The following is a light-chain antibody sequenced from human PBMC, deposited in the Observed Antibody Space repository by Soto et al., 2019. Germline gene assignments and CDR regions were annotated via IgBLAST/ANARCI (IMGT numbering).Light chain of an antibody. CDR1: RGGLYSSNNKNY. Sequence: ALCPVSLAGSLGVWAPIGCDSGRGGLYSSNNKNYLAWYQQKPGQPPKLLIYWASTRESGVPDRFSGSGSGTDFTLTISSLQAEDVAVYYCQQYYSTPWTFGQGTKVDIK. J-gene: IGKJ1*01. V-gene: IGKV4-1*01. CDR2: WAS. CDR3: QQYYSTPWT.